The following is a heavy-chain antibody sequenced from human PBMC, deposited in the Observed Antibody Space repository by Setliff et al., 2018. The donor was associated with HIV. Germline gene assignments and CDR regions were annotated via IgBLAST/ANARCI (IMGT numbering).Heavy chain of an antibody. J-gene: IGHJ6*03. Sequence: GGSLRLSCAVSGFTVSSNYMTWVRQAPGKGLEWVSLIYRGGGTNYADSVKGRFTISRGNSKNMLYLQMNSLRAPDTAVYYCARGRYDYAWGSNREYYYYYMDVWGKGTTVTVSS. CDR2: IYRGGGT. D-gene: IGHD3-16*02. CDR1: GFTVSSNY. CDR3: ARGRYDYAWGSNREYYYYYMDV. V-gene: IGHV3-53*01.